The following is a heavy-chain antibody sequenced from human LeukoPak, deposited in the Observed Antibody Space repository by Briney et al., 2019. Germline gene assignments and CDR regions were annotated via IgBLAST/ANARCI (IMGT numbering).Heavy chain of an antibody. V-gene: IGHV4-34*01. CDR2: IDPSGST. J-gene: IGHJ5*02. CDR1: GVSITVYY. Sequence: PSETLSLTCGVHGVSITVYYWSWIRQPPGEALQWIGEIDPSGSTIENPSLKSRVTLSMDTSMNQLFLTLTSVTAADAATYYCARIRCGPTQHRCYNHWGRGALVTVSS. D-gene: IGHD2-8*01. CDR3: ARIRCGPTQHRCYNH.